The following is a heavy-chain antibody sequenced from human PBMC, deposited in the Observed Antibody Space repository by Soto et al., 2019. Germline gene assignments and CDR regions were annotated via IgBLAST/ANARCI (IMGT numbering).Heavy chain of an antibody. CDR3: RLQGGIRSHSADNAWFAP. CDR1: GASFTAFY. D-gene: IGHD3-16*01. Sequence: QVQLQQWGAGLVKPSETLSVTCAVSGASFTAFYWTWIRQPPGKGLEWIGEINHGGRTNYNPSLKSRTTRSLDTSKAQFSLTLYSGTAADTAVYYCRLQGGIRSHSADNAWFAPWGQGTLVTVSS. V-gene: IGHV4-34*01. CDR2: INHGGRT. J-gene: IGHJ5*02.